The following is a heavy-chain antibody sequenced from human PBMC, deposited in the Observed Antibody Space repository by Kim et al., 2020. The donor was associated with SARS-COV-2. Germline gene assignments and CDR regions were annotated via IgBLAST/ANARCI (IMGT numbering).Heavy chain of an antibody. Sequence: TYSTPSLRSRITISVDTSKNQFSLKLSSVTAADTAVYYCARQGYGGWFDPWGQGTLVTVSS. CDR3: ARQGYGGWFDP. CDR2: T. J-gene: IGHJ5*02. D-gene: IGHD5-12*01. V-gene: IGHV4-39*01.